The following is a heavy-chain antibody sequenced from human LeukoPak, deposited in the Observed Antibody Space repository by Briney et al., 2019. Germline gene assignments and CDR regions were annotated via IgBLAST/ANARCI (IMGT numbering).Heavy chain of an antibody. V-gene: IGHV3-21*01. Sequence: GGSLRLSCAASGFTVSSSYMSWVRQAPGKGLEWVSSISSSSSYIYYADSVKGQFTISRDNAKNSLYLQMNSLRAEDTAVYYCARDSGSGSWPTYYFDYWGQGTLVTVSS. CDR3: ARDSGSGSWPTYYFDY. CDR1: GFTVSSSY. CDR2: ISSSSSYI. D-gene: IGHD3-10*01. J-gene: IGHJ4*02.